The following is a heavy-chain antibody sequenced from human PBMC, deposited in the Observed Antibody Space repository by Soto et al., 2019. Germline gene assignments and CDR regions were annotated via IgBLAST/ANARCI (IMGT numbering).Heavy chain of an antibody. V-gene: IGHV4-59*01. CDR1: GGSISSYY. J-gene: IGHJ5*02. CDR2: IYYSGST. D-gene: IGHD3-10*01. Sequence: PSETLSLTCTVSGGSISSYYWGWIRQPPGKGLEWIGYIYYSGSTNYNPSLKSRVTISVDTSKNQFSLKLSSVTAADTAVYYCARKKTRPGLFDPWGQGTLVTVSS. CDR3: ARKKTRPGLFDP.